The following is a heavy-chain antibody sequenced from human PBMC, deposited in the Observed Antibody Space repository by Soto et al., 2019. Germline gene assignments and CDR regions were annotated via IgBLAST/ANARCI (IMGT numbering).Heavy chain of an antibody. Sequence: EVQLVESGGGLVQPGGSLRLSCAASGFTFSTYWMHWVRQAPGKGLVWVSRINADGSTTTYADSVKGRFTISRDNAKNTLYLQTNSPRPEDTAVYFCATVATHSYNWIDPWGQGTLVTISS. V-gene: IGHV3-74*03. CDR2: INADGSTT. CDR3: ATVATHSYNWIDP. CDR1: GFTFSTYW. D-gene: IGHD3-3*02. J-gene: IGHJ5*02.